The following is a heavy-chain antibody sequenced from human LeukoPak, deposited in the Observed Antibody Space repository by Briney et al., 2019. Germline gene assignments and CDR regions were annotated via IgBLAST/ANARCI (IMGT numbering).Heavy chain of an antibody. CDR2: IYHNGAT. Sequence: PSETLSLTCAVSGGSISSSSSVCWTWVRQPPGEGLEWIGEIYHNGATNCNPSLKSRVTVLLDKSKNQFSLKLNSVTAADTALYYCARNGGNSDYDYWGQGTLVTVSS. CDR3: ARNGGNSDYDY. D-gene: IGHD4-23*01. J-gene: IGHJ4*02. CDR1: GGSISSSSSVC. V-gene: IGHV4-4*02.